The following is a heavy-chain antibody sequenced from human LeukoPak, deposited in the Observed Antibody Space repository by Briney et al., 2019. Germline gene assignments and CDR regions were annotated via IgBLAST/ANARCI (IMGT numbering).Heavy chain of an antibody. J-gene: IGHJ4*02. Sequence: GAAVKVSCKASGYTFTSYGISWVRQAPGQGLEWMGWISAYNGNTNYAQKLQGRVTMTTDASTSTAYMELRSLRSDDTAVYYCARAHYSDSSGYPNDDYWGQGTLVTVSS. V-gene: IGHV1-18*01. CDR1: GYTFTSYG. D-gene: IGHD3-22*01. CDR3: ARAHYSDSSGYPNDDY. CDR2: ISAYNGNT.